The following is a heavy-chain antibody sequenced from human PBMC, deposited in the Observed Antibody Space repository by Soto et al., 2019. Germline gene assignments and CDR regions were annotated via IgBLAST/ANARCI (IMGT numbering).Heavy chain of an antibody. D-gene: IGHD2-2*01. CDR1: GYTFTSYG. Sequence: ASVKVSCKASGYTFTSYGISWVRQAPGQGLEWMGWISAYNGNTNYAQKLQGRVTMTTDTSTSTVYMELSSLRSEDTAVYYCARALYCSSTSCSPNFDYWGQGTLVTVSS. CDR2: ISAYNGNT. J-gene: IGHJ4*02. V-gene: IGHV1-18*01. CDR3: ARALYCSSTSCSPNFDY.